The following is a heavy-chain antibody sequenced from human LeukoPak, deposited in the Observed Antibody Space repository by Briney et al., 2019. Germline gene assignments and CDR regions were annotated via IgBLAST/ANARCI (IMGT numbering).Heavy chain of an antibody. D-gene: IGHD1-7*01. V-gene: IGHV3-23*01. J-gene: IGHJ4*02. CDR1: GFTFSSYA. CDR2: ISGSGGST. CDR3: ARDRASDPYNWNYGYYFDY. Sequence: GGSLRLSCAASGFTFSSYAMSWVRQAPGKGLEWVSAISGSGGSTYYADSVKGRFTISRDNSKNTLYLQMNSLRAEDTAVYYCARDRASDPYNWNYGYYFDYWGQGTLVTVSS.